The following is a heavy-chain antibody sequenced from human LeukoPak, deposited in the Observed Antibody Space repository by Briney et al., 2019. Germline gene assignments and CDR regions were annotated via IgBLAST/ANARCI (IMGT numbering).Heavy chain of an antibody. CDR3: ARYDLGAYVDY. CDR1: GGSISSSSYY. Sequence: SETLSLTCTVSGGSISSSSYYWGWIRQPPGKWLEWIGSIYYSGSTYYDPSLKSRVTISVDTSKNQFSLKLNSVTAADTAVYYCARYDLGAYVDYWGQGTLVTVSS. V-gene: IGHV4-39*07. J-gene: IGHJ4*02. D-gene: IGHD3-3*01. CDR2: IYYSGST.